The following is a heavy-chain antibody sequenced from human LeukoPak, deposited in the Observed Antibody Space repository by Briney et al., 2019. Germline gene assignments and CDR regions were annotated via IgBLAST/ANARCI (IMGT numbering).Heavy chain of an antibody. CDR1: AFSLSAYN. V-gene: IGHV3-21*04. CDR2: ISYTGTYI. CDR3: VRDRGTYRPIDY. D-gene: IGHD1-26*01. Sequence: GGSLRLSCAASAFSLSAYNMNWVRQAPGKGLEWVSSISYTGTYIYYADSVKGRFTISRDNAQNSLYLQMNSLRAEDTAIYYCVRDRGTYRPIDYWGQGTLVTVSA. J-gene: IGHJ4*02.